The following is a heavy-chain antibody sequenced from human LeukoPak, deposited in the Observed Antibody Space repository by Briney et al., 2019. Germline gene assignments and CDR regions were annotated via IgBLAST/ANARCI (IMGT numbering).Heavy chain of an antibody. V-gene: IGHV3-7*03. CDR2: VNRDGSET. CDR1: GFTLSNHW. J-gene: IGHJ6*02. CDR3: ARNNGMDV. Sequence: GGSLRLSCAASGFTLSNHWMTWVRQVPGRGPEWVANVNRDGSETYYLDSVKGRFTISKDNAKNSLYLQMNSLRAEDAALYHCARNNGMDVWGQGTTVIVSS.